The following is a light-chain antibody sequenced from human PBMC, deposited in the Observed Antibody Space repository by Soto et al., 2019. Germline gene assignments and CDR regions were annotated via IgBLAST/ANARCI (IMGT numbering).Light chain of an antibody. CDR1: QPIGSSY. J-gene: IGKJ1*01. Sequence: EIVLPQSPGTLSLSPGERATLSCRASQPIGSSYLAWYQQRRGQAPRLLIYGASIRATGIPDRFSGSGSGTDFTLTISRLEPEDFALYYCQQYGGSRGTFGQGTKVEIK. CDR2: GAS. CDR3: QQYGGSRGT. V-gene: IGKV3-20*01.